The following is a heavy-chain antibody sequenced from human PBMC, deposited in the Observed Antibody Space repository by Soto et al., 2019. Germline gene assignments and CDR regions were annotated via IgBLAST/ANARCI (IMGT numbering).Heavy chain of an antibody. CDR1: GFTFSSYG. Sequence: QVQLVESGGGVVQPGRSLRLSCAASGFTFSSYGMHWVRQAPGKGLEWVAVIWYDGSNKYYADSVKGRFTISRDNSKNTLYLQMNSLRAEDXAVYXCXRXXKGFDYWGQGTLVTVSS. J-gene: IGHJ4*02. V-gene: IGHV3-33*01. CDR2: IWYDGSNK. CDR3: XRXXKGFDY.